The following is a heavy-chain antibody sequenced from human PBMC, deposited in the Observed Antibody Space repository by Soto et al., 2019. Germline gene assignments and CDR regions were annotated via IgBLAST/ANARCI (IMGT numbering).Heavy chain of an antibody. CDR3: ARHRSDFWFDP. D-gene: IGHD2-21*02. Sequence: SETLSLTSSVSGGSISSSSYFWGWIRQPPGKGLEWIGSIYYSGSTYYNPSLKSRVTVSVDTSKNQFSLKLSSVTAADTAVYYCARHRSDFWFDPWGQGTLVTVSS. J-gene: IGHJ5*02. V-gene: IGHV4-39*01. CDR1: GGSISSSSYF. CDR2: IYYSGST.